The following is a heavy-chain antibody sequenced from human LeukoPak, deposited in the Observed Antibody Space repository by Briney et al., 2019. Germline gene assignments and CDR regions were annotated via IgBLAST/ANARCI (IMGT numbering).Heavy chain of an antibody. J-gene: IGHJ4*02. Sequence: ASVKVSCKASGYTFTRYGISWVRRAPGQGLEWMGWISAYNGNTNYAQKLQGRVTMTTDTSTSTAYMELRSLRSDDTAVYYCARLSRVAAAGTGFDYWGQGTLVTVSS. CDR3: ARLSRVAAAGTGFDY. CDR2: ISAYNGNT. CDR1: GYTFTRYG. V-gene: IGHV1-18*01. D-gene: IGHD6-13*01.